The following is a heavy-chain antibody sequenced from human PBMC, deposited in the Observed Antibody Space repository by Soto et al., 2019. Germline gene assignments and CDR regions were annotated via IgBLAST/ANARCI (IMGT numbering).Heavy chain of an antibody. Sequence: GASVKVSCKASGYTFTSYYMHWVRQAPGQGLEWMGIINPSGGSTSYAQKFQGRVTMTRDTSTSTVYKELSSLRSEDTAVYYCSRDLSDIVLVPAAINYFYYWGQGSLVTVAS. CDR1: GYTFTSYY. CDR2: INPSGGST. V-gene: IGHV1-46*01. D-gene: IGHD2-2*01. J-gene: IGHJ4*02. CDR3: SRDLSDIVLVPAAINYFYY.